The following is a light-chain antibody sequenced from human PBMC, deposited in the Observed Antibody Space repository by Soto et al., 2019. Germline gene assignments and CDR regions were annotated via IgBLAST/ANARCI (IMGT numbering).Light chain of an antibody. V-gene: IGKV1-5*03. J-gene: IGKJ1*01. CDR1: QSVDDL. Sequence: DIPMTQSPSTLSASVGDRVTITCRASQSVDDLLAWYQQKPGKAPKLLIYKASILESGVPSRFSGSGSGTEFTLTISSLQPDDFATYYCQHYNSYWTFGQGTKVDFK. CDR3: QHYNSYWT. CDR2: KAS.